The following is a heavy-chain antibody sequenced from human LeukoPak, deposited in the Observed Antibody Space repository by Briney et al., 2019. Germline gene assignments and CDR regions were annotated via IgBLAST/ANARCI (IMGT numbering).Heavy chain of an antibody. CDR2: ISAYNGNT. J-gene: IGHJ4*02. CDR1: GYTLTSYG. CDR3: ARGSIVGATIGLGSRY. D-gene: IGHD1-26*01. V-gene: IGHV1-18*01. Sequence: ASVKVSCKASGYTLTSYGISWVRQAPGQGLEWMGWISAYNGNTNYAQKLQGRVTMTTDTSTSTAYMELRSLRSDDTAVYYCARGSIVGATIGLGSRYWGQGTLVTVSS.